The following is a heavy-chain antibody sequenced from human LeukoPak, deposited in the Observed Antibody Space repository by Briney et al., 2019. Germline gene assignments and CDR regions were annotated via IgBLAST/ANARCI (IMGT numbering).Heavy chain of an antibody. Sequence: PGGSLRLSCAASGFTVISNYMSWVRQAPGKGLEWVSVIYSGGSTYYADSVKGRFTISRDNSKNTLYLQMNSLRAEDTAVYYCAKDRRNSDYFDYWGQGTLVTVSS. CDR1: GFTVISNY. D-gene: IGHD1-7*01. CDR2: IYSGGST. CDR3: AKDRRNSDYFDY. V-gene: IGHV3-53*01. J-gene: IGHJ4*02.